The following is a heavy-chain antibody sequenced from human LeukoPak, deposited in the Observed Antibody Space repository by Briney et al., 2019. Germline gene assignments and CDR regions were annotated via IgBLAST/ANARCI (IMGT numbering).Heavy chain of an antibody. Sequence: ASVKVSCKASGYTFTGYYMHWVRQAPGQGLEWMGRINPNSGGTNYAQKFQGRVTMTRDTSISTAYMELSRLRSDDTAVYYCARHYTYPSSTSCYGFDYWGQGTLVTVSS. D-gene: IGHD2-2*01. V-gene: IGHV1-2*06. CDR1: GYTFTGYY. CDR2: INPNSGGT. CDR3: ARHYTYPSSTSCYGFDY. J-gene: IGHJ4*02.